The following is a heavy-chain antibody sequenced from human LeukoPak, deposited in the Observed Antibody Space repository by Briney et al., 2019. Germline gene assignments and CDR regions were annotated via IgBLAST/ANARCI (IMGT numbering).Heavy chain of an antibody. CDR3: ALGAYSSSWSYHDENWFDP. Sequence: PSETLSLTCAVYGGSFSGYYWSWIRQPPGKGLEWIGEINHSGSTNYNPSLKSRVTISVDTSKNQFSLKLSSVTAAGTAVYYWALGAYSSSWSYHDENWFDPWGQGTLVSVSS. V-gene: IGHV4-34*01. CDR1: GGSFSGYY. J-gene: IGHJ5*02. D-gene: IGHD6-13*01. CDR2: INHSGST.